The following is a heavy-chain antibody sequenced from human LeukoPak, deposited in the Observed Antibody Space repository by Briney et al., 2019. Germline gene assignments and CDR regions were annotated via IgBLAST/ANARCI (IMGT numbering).Heavy chain of an antibody. D-gene: IGHD2-21*02. V-gene: IGHV3-33*01. CDR2: IWYDGSNK. J-gene: IGHJ4*02. CDR1: GFTFSSYG. CDR3: ARVTATDDYFDY. Sequence: PGGSLRLSCAASGFTFSSYGMHWVRQAPGKGLEWAAVIWYDGSNKYYADSVKGRFTISRDSSENTVYLQMSSLRADDTAVYYCARVTATDDYFDYWGQGTLVTVSS.